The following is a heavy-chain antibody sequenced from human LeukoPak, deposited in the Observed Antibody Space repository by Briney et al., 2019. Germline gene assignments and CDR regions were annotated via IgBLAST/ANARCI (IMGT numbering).Heavy chain of an antibody. V-gene: IGHV4-59*01. CDR3: ARLKVEYVSGGAWFDH. D-gene: IGHD2-15*01. CDR1: SGPINNYY. J-gene: IGHJ5*02. CDR2: IYSIGST. Sequence: SETLSLTYTVSSGPINNYYLTWLRQPPGKGLEWIGYIYSIGSTSYKPSLESRVTISLDKSKKQFTLKLNSVTAADTAVYYCARLKVEYVSGGAWFDHGGQGILVTVSS.